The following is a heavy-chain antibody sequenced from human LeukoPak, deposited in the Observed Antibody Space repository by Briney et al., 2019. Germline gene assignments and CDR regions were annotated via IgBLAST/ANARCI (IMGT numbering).Heavy chain of an antibody. Sequence: SETLSLTCTVSGYSISSGYYWGWIRQPPGKGLEWIGSIYHSGSTYYSPSLKSRVTISVDTSKNQFSLKLSSVTAADTAVYYCARGYYYGSGSYYIPQYNWFDPWGQGTLVTVSS. CDR2: IYHSGST. CDR1: GYSISSGYY. D-gene: IGHD3-10*01. V-gene: IGHV4-38-2*02. J-gene: IGHJ5*02. CDR3: ARGYYYGSGSYYIPQYNWFDP.